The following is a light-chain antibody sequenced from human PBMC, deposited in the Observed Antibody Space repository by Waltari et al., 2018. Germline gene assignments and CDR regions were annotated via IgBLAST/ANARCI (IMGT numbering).Light chain of an antibody. V-gene: IGLV3-19*01. J-gene: IGLJ2*01. CDR1: SLRTSY. CDR3: SSRDSSASHVL. CDR2: GKN. Sequence: SSELTQDLAVSVALGQTVTITCQGASLRTSYASWYQQKSGQAPILVLFGKNKRPSGIPDRFSGYNSETTTSLTITGAQAEDEADYYCSSRDSSASHVLFAGGTKLTVL.